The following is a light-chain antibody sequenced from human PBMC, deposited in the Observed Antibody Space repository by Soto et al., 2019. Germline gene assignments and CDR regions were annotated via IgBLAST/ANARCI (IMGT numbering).Light chain of an antibody. CDR3: LQHNSYPLT. CDR1: QGISSY. J-gene: IGKJ4*01. V-gene: IGKV1-8*01. CDR2: AAS. Sequence: AIRLTQARSSCSASTGDRVTITSRTSQGISSYLAWYQQKPGKAPKLLIYAASTLQSGVPSRFSGSGSGTEFTLTISSLQPEDFATYYCLQHNSYPLTFGGGTKVDIK.